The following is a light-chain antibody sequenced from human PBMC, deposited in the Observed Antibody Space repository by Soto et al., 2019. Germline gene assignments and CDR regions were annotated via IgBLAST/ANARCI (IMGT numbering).Light chain of an antibody. CDR3: AAWDDSLNARV. V-gene: IGLV1-44*01. CDR1: SSNIGSNT. CDR2: SNN. J-gene: IGLJ3*02. Sequence: QSVLTQPPSASETPGQRVTISCSGSSSNIGSNTVNWYHHLPGTAPKLLIYSNNQRPSGVPDRFSGSKSGTSASLAISGLQSEDEAIYYCAAWDDSLNARVFGGGTKLTVL.